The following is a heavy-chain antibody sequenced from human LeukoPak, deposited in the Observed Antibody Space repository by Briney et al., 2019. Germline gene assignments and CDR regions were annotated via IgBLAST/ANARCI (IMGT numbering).Heavy chain of an antibody. Sequence: PSETLSFTCTVSGGSISSDYWSWIRKPPGKAREWLGYIYSSGRTYYNPSLKSRITISVDTSKHQFSLKLSSVTAADTAVYYCARGFYSPHYWGQGTLVSVSS. CDR1: GGSISSDY. CDR2: IYSSGRT. J-gene: IGHJ4*02. V-gene: IGHV4-59*01. CDR3: ARGFYSPHY. D-gene: IGHD4-11*01.